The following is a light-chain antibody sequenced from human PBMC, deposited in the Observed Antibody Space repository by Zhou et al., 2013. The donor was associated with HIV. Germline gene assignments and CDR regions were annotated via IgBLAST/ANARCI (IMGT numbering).Light chain of an antibody. CDR1: QSVNSY. V-gene: IGKV3-20*01. CDR2: DAS. Sequence: EIVLTQSPATLSLSPGERATLSCRASQSVNSYLAWYQQKPGQAPRLLIHDASSRATGIPDRFSGSGSGTDFTLTISRLEPEDFAVYYCQHYGSSLWTFGQGTKVEI. CDR3: QHYGSSLWT. J-gene: IGKJ1*01.